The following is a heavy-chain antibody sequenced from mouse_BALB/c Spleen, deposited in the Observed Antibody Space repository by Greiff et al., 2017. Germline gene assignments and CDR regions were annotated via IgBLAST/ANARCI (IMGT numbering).Heavy chain of an antibody. CDR1: GFTFNTYA. CDR2: IRSKSNNYAT. D-gene: IGHD1-1*01. J-gene: IGHJ4*01. Sequence: DVMLVESGGGLVQPKGSLKLSCAASGFTFNTYAMNWVRQAPGKGLEWVARIRSKSNNYATYYADSVKDRFTISRDDSQSMLYLQMNNLKTEDTAMYYCVRRRFYGTYYAMDYWGQGTSVTVSS. V-gene: IGHV10-1*02. CDR3: VRRRFYGTYYAMDY.